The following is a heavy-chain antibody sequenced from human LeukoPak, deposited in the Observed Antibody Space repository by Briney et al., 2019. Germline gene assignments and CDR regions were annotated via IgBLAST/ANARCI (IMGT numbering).Heavy chain of an antibody. CDR1: GGSISSGGYS. V-gene: IGHV4-30-2*01. J-gene: IGHJ4*02. CDR3: ARAGYYDSSGYFSFYFDR. Sequence: PSETLSLTCAVSGGSISSGGYSWSWIRQPPGKGLEWIGYIYHSGSTYYSPSLKSRVTMSADRSKNQFSLKLSSVTAADTAMYYCARAGYYDSSGYFSFYFDRWGQGTLVTVSS. D-gene: IGHD3-22*01. CDR2: IYHSGST.